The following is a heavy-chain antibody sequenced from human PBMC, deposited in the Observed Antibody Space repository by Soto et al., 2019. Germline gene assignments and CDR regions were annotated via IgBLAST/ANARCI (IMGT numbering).Heavy chain of an antibody. D-gene: IGHD6-19*01. CDR3: ARSDSGWYDYYYYGMDV. J-gene: IGHJ6*02. CDR1: GGSISSSNW. V-gene: IGHV4-4*02. CDR2: IYHSGST. Sequence: PSETLSLTCAVSGGSISSSNWWSWVRQPPGKGLEWIGEIYHSGSTNYNPSLKSRVTISVDKSKNQFSLKLSSVTAADTAVYYCARSDSGWYDYYYYGMDVWGQGTTVTVSS.